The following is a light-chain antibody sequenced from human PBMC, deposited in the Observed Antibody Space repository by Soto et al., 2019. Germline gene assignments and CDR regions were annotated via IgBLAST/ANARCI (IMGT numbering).Light chain of an antibody. J-gene: IGLJ3*02. Sequence: QPVLTQPPSVSGAPGQRITISCTGSSSNIGAGFDVHWYQQLPGMAPTLLIFGNNIRPSGVPDRFYGSKSGTSASLAITGLQAEDEADYYCQSYDSSLSGSGVFGGGTKVTVL. CDR2: GNN. V-gene: IGLV1-40*01. CDR3: QSYDSSLSGSGV. CDR1: SSNIGAGFD.